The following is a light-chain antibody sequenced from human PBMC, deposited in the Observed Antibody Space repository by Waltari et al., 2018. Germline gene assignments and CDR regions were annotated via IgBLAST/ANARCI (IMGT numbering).Light chain of an antibody. Sequence: DIQMTQSPSSLSASVGDRVTITCRERHSISRYLNWYRQRPGEAPNRLIYADSDLRSGAPSSFRGSCSGTYVTLTISSLQPEDFATYSCLQTYTTPWTFGQGTKVEIK. V-gene: IGKV1-39*01. CDR1: HSISRY. CDR2: ADS. CDR3: LQTYTTPWT. J-gene: IGKJ1*01.